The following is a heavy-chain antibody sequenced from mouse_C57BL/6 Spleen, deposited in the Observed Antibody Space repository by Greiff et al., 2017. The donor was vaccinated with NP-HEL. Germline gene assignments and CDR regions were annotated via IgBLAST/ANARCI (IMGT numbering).Heavy chain of an antibody. J-gene: IGHJ4*01. D-gene: IGHD3-2*02. CDR3: ARQLRLLYAMDY. Sequence: QVQLQQSGPELVKPGASVKISCKASGYTFTDYYINWVKQRPGPGLAWIGWLFPGSGSTYYNEKVKGKAPLTVDKSSSTAYMLLSSLTSEDSAVYFCARQLRLLYAMDYWGQGTSVTVSS. CDR2: LFPGSGST. V-gene: IGHV1-75*01. CDR1: GYTFTDYY.